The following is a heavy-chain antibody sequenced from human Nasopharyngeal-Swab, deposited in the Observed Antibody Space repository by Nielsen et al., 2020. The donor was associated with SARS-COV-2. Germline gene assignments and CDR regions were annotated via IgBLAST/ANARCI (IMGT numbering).Heavy chain of an antibody. CDR3: ARGRRGVTIFGVVIEDAFDI. V-gene: IGHV4-59*01. J-gene: IGHJ3*02. CDR1: GGSISSYY. D-gene: IGHD3-3*01. CDR2: IYYSGST. Sequence: GSLRLSCTVSGGSISSYYWSWIRQPPGKGLEWIGYIYYSGSTNYNPSLKSRVTISVDTSKNQFSLKLSSVTAADTAVYYCARGRRGVTIFGVVIEDAFDIWGQGTMVTVSS.